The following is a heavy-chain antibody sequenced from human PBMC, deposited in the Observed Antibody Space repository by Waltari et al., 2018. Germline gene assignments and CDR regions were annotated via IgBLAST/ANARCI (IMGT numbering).Heavy chain of an antibody. V-gene: IGHV3-30*02. CDR1: GFTFSSYG. D-gene: IGHD6-13*01. CDR2: IRYDGSNK. J-gene: IGHJ5*02. CDR3: AKLAAAGRNWFDP. Sequence: QVQLVESGGGVVQPGGSLRLSCAASGFTFSSYGMPWVRQAPGKGLEWVAFIRYDGSNKYYADSVKGRFTISRDNSKNTLYLQMNSLRAEDTAVYYCAKLAAAGRNWFDPWGQGTLVTVSS.